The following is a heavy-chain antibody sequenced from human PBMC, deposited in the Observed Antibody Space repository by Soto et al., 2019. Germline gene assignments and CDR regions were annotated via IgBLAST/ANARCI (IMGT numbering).Heavy chain of an antibody. D-gene: IGHD3-22*01. J-gene: IGHJ4*02. Sequence: QVQLVQSGAEVKKPGSSVKGSCKASGVTFSSYAISWVRQAPGQGLAWMGGIIPIFGTANYAQKFQGRVTITEDESTSTAYMELSSLRSEDTAVYYGARGLYYYDSSGYYFDYWGQGTLVTVSS. CDR2: IIPIFGTA. CDR3: ARGLYYYDSSGYYFDY. V-gene: IGHV1-69*01. CDR1: GVTFSSYA.